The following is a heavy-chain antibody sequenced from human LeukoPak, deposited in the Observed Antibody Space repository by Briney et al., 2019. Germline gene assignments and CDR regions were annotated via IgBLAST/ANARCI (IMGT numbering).Heavy chain of an antibody. J-gene: IGHJ5*02. CDR1: GFTFNNAW. Sequence: PGGSLRLSCEVSGFTFNNAWMSWVRQAPGKGLEWVSVIYADGGGGGTYYADSVKGRFTISRDNSRNTLYLQMSNLRADDTAMYYCSRDRSRGYSFTWGQGTLVTVS. CDR2: IYADGGGGGT. D-gene: IGHD5-12*01. V-gene: IGHV3-53*01. CDR3: SRDRSRGYSFT.